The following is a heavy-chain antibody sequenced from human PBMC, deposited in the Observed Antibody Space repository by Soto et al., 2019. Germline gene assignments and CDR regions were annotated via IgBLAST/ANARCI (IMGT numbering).Heavy chain of an antibody. V-gene: IGHV2-5*02. CDR2: INWDDDK. CDR3: AHRRRLGSDWYTFDY. D-gene: IGHD6-19*01. Sequence: SGPTLVNPTQTLTLTCAFSGFSLSTSGVCVGWIRQPPGKTLEWLTLINWDDDKRYNPSLKNRLTITKDTSKNQVVLTMTNMDPVDTATYYCAHRRRLGSDWYTFDYWGQGTPVTVSS. CDR1: GFSLSTSGVC. J-gene: IGHJ4*02.